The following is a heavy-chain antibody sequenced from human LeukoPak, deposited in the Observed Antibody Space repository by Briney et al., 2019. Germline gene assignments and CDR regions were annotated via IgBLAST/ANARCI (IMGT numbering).Heavy chain of an antibody. V-gene: IGHV3-74*01. CDR3: AGGARDGYNL. D-gene: IGHD5-24*01. CDR2: IKSDGSST. CDR1: GFTFSDYW. J-gene: IGHJ4*02. Sequence: PGGSLRLSCAASGFTFSDYWMHWVRQAPGKGLVWVSRIKSDGSSTSYADSVKGRFTISRDNAKNTLYLQMNSLTAEDTAVYYCAGGARDGYNLWGQGTLVTVSS.